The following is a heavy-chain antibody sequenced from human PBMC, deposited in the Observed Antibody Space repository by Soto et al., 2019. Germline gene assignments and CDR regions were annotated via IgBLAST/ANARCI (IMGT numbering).Heavy chain of an antibody. Sequence: GGSLRLSCAATGFTFGFNALGWVRQAPGKGLEWVSAISGSGGSTYYADSVKGRFTISRDNSKNTLYLQMNSLRAEDTAVYYCANFIVMATIAADYWGQGTLVTVSS. CDR2: ISGSGGST. D-gene: IGHD2-21*01. CDR3: ANFIVMATIAADY. J-gene: IGHJ4*02. CDR1: GFTFGFNA. V-gene: IGHV3-23*01.